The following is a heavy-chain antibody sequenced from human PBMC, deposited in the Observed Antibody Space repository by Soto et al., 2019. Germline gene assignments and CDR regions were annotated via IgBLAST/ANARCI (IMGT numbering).Heavy chain of an antibody. Sequence: EAQLVESGGGLVQPGGSRRLSCAASGFTFSSYWMHWVRQAPGKGLVWVSRIKTDGSSTNYADSVKGRFTISRDNAKXXXXXXXXXXXXXXXXXXXXXXXXXXXYGFDVWGQGTMVTVSS. J-gene: IGHJ3*01. CDR1: GFTFSSYW. CDR2: IKTDGSST. CDR3: XXXXXXXYGFDV. V-gene: IGHV3-74*01. D-gene: IGHD4-17*01.